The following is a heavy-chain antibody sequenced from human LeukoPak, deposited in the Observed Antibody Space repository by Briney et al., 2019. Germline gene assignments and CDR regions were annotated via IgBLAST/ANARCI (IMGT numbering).Heavy chain of an antibody. CDR1: GGSISSGGYY. CDR2: IYHSGST. D-gene: IGHD3-3*01. J-gene: IGHJ3*02. Sequence: PSETLSLTCTVSGGSISSGGYYWSWIRQPPGKGLEWIGYIYHSGSTYYNPSLKSRVTISVDRSETQFSLNLSSVTAADTAIYYCVRRPPIFGVVIIGDDFDIWGQGTMVTVSS. CDR3: VRRPPIFGVVIIGDDFDI. V-gene: IGHV4-30-2*01.